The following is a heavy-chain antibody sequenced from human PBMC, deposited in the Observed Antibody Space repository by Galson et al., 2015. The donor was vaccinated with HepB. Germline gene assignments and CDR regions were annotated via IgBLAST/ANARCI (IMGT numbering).Heavy chain of an antibody. V-gene: IGHV3-33*01. CDR3: ARSVTTRRVEPIDY. CDR2: IWYDGTNK. CDR1: GFSFSNFG. Sequence: SLRLSCAAAGFSFSNFGMHWVRQAPGKGLEWVAVIWYDGTNKYYADSVKGRFTISRDNSKNTLYLQMNSLRAEDTAVYYCARSVTTRRVEPIDYWGQGTLVTVSS. J-gene: IGHJ4*02. D-gene: IGHD4-17*01.